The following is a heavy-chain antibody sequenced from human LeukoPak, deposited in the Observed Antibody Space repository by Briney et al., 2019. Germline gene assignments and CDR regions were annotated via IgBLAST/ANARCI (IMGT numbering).Heavy chain of an antibody. D-gene: IGHD6-19*01. V-gene: IGHV3-64*01. CDR2: ISNNGGST. CDR3: ARGLPYSSGWYPHYFDN. Sequence: GGSLRLSCAASGFTFSSYAMHWVRLAPGKGLEYVSGISNNGGSTYYANSVQGRFTISRDNSKNTVYLQMGSLRAEDMAVYYCARGLPYSSGWYPHYFDNWGQGTLVTVSS. J-gene: IGHJ4*02. CDR1: GFTFSSYA.